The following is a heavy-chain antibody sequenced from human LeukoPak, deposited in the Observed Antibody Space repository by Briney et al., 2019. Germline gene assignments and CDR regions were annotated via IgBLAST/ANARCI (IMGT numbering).Heavy chain of an antibody. D-gene: IGHD5-24*01. J-gene: IGHJ4*02. CDR2: INHSGST. Sequence: KPSETLSLTCAVYGGSFSGYYWSWIRQPPGKGLEWIGEINHSGSTNYNPSLKSRVTISVDTSKNQFSLKLSSVTAADTAVYYCARGRGLQSPNYFDYWGQGTLVTVSS. V-gene: IGHV4-34*01. CDR1: GGSFSGYY. CDR3: ARGRGLQSPNYFDY.